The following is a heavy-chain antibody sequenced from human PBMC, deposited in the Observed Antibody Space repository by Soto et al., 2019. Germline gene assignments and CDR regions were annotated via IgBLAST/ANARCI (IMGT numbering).Heavy chain of an antibody. CDR1: GFTFSDYY. CDR2: ISSGVTTI. Sequence: PXESLRFSCAASGFTFSDYYMSWIRQAPGKGLEWVSYISSGVTTIYYADSVKGRFTISRDDAKNSLFLQMNSLRPEDTAVYFCETKGGGYYFQFDPWGQGTLVTVSS. D-gene: IGHD3-22*01. CDR3: ETKGGGYYFQFDP. V-gene: IGHV3-11*01. J-gene: IGHJ5*02.